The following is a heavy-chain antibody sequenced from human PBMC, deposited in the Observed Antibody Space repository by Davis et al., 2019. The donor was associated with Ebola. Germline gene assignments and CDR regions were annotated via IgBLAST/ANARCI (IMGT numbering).Heavy chain of an antibody. J-gene: IGHJ4*02. D-gene: IGHD3-3*01. V-gene: IGHV3-9*01. CDR1: GFTFDDYA. CDR2: ISWNSGSI. Sequence: PGGSLRLSCAASGFTFDDYAMHWVRQAPGKGLEWVSGISWNSGSIGYADSVKGRFTISRDNAKNSLYLQMNSLRAEDTALYYCAKDMVRWSGYYNGYYFDYWGQGTLVTVSS. CDR3: AKDMVRWSGYYNGYYFDY.